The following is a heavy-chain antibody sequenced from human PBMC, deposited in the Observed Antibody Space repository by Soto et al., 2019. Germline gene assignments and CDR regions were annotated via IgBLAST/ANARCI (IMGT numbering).Heavy chain of an antibody. CDR1: GFTFRSYG. D-gene: IGHD1-26*01. V-gene: IGHV3-30*18. Sequence: QVPLVESGGGVVQPGRSLRLSCAASGFTFRSYGMHWVRQAPAKGLEWVAVISYDGSNKYYEDSVKGRFTISRDNSKNTLYLQMNSLRAEDTGVYYCAKGGVGSTSNAFDIWGQGTMVTVSS. CDR3: AKGGVGSTSNAFDI. J-gene: IGHJ3*02. CDR2: ISYDGSNK.